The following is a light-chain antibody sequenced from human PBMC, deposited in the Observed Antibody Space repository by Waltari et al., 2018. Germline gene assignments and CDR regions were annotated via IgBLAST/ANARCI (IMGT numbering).Light chain of an antibody. J-gene: IGLJ2*01. CDR2: DVS. Sequence: QSALTQPASVSGSPGQSITISCSGISSDVGGYNFVSWYQQHPGKAPKLLIFDVSNRPTCVSNRFSGCKSGNTASLTISGLQPEDEADYYCSSYRRSSTYVLLGGGTKLTVL. CDR1: SSDVGGYNF. V-gene: IGLV2-14*03. CDR3: SSYRRSSTYVL.